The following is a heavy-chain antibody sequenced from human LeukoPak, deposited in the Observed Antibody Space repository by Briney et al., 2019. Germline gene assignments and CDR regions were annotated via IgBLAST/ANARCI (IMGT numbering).Heavy chain of an antibody. CDR2: ITEDGSTT. V-gene: IGHV3-7*01. D-gene: IGHD3-22*01. Sequence: PGGSLRLSCVASGFTFSTLWVSWVRQAPGKGLEWVANITEDGSTTDYVDSVKGRFTISRDNAKNSVFLQMNSLRAEDTAVYYCAPQTMILVLGGQGTLVTVSS. CDR3: APQTMILVL. CDR1: GFTFSTLW. J-gene: IGHJ4*02.